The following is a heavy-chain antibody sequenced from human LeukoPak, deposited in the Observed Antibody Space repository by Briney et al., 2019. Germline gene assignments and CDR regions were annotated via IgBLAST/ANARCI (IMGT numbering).Heavy chain of an antibody. CDR2: IGTAGDT. J-gene: IGHJ2*01. V-gene: IGHV3-13*01. D-gene: IGHD3-10*01. Sequence: GGSLRLSCAASGFTFTSHSLNWVRQATGKGLEWVSAIGTAGDTYYPGSVKGRFTISRENAKNSLYLQMNSLRAGDTAAYYCARARFGEIHFDLWGRGTLVTVSS. CDR3: ARARFGEIHFDL. CDR1: GFTFTSHS.